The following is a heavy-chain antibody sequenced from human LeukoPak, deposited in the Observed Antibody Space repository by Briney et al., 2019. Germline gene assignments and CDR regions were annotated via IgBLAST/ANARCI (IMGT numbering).Heavy chain of an antibody. Sequence: ASVKVSCKASGYTFTSYGISWVRQAPGQGLEWMGWVSANSDDRNYAQKFRDRVTMTSDTSATTAYLEMMSLTSDDTTVYYCTRDYYNDYIFDYWGQGTLVTVSS. CDR3: TRDYYNDYIFDY. CDR2: VSANSDDR. J-gene: IGHJ4*02. V-gene: IGHV1-18*01. D-gene: IGHD4-11*01. CDR1: GYTFTSYG.